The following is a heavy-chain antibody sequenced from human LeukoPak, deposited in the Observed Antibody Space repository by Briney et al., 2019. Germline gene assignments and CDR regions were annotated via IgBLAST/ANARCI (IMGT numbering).Heavy chain of an antibody. V-gene: IGHV4-4*02. D-gene: IGHD1-26*01. Sequence: SETLSLTCAVSGDSISSSYWWTWVRQPPGKGLEWIGEIYHSGSTNYNPSLKSRVTISVDTSKNQFSLKLSSVTAADTAVYYCARGMSGSYGYYYYYMDVWGKGTTVTVSS. CDR3: ARGMSGSYGYYYYYMDV. CDR1: GDSISSSYW. CDR2: IYHSGST. J-gene: IGHJ6*03.